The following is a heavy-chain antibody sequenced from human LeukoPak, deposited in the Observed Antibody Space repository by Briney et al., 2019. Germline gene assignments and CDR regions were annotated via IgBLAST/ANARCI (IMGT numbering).Heavy chain of an antibody. CDR2: INHSGST. CDR1: GGSISSSSYY. CDR3: ARGLRGYSGYSYFDY. Sequence: SETLSLTCTVSGGSISSSSYYWGWIRQPPGKGLEWIGEINHSGSTNYNPSLKSRVTISVDTSKNQFSLKLSSVTAADTAVYYCARGLRGYSGYSYFDYWGQGTLVTVSS. D-gene: IGHD5-12*01. J-gene: IGHJ4*02. V-gene: IGHV4-39*07.